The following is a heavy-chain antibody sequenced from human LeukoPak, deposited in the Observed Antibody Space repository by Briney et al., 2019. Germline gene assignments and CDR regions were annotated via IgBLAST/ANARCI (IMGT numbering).Heavy chain of an antibody. CDR2: IIGSAGST. D-gene: IGHD2-15*01. CDR3: GKRKGSSSSSIDW. CDR1: GFTFNTYA. Sequence: GSLRLSCAASGFTFNTYAMRWVRQAPREGLEWVSAIIGSAGSTYYADSVKGRFTISKDNSKNILYLQIHRLRAEDTAVYYCGKRKGSSSSSIDWWGEGTLVTVSS. J-gene: IGHJ4*02. V-gene: IGHV3-23*01.